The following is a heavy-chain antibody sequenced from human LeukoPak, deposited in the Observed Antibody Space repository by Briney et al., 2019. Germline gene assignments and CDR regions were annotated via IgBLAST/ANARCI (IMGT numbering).Heavy chain of an antibody. D-gene: IGHD5-24*01. J-gene: IGHJ4*02. Sequence: GGSLRLSCAASGFTFSSYAMHWFRQAPGKGLDWVAVISHVGSNKYYADSVKGRFTISRDNSTNTLYLQMNSLRAEDTAVYYCAQPPVEGQGYWGQGTLVTVSS. CDR1: GFTFSSYA. CDR2: ISHVGSNK. CDR3: AQPPVEGQGY. V-gene: IGHV3-30*01.